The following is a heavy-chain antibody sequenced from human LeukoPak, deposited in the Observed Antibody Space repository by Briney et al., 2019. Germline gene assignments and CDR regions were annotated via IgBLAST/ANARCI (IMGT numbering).Heavy chain of an antibody. CDR2: IVVGNGNT. V-gene: IGHV1-58*02. Sequence: SVKVSCKASGFTFTSSAMQWVRQARGQRLEWIGWIVVGNGNTNYAQKFQERVTITRDMSTSTAYMELSSLRSEDTAVYYCAAQSIAAAGMDYWGQGTLVTVSS. D-gene: IGHD6-13*01. J-gene: IGHJ4*02. CDR3: AAQSIAAAGMDY. CDR1: GFTFTSSA.